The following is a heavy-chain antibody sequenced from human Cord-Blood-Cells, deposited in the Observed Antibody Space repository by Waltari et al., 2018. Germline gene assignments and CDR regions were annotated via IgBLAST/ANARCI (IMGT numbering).Heavy chain of an antibody. Sequence: QVQLQQWGAGLLKPSETLSLTCAVYGGSFSGYYWSWIGQPPGKGLEWIGEINHSGSTNYNPSLKSRVTISVDTSKNQFSLKLSSVTAADTAVYYCARGLYGSGSDAFDIWGQGTMVTVSS. CDR2: INHSGST. V-gene: IGHV4-34*01. CDR1: GGSFSGYY. CDR3: ARGLYGSGSDAFDI. J-gene: IGHJ3*02. D-gene: IGHD3-10*01.